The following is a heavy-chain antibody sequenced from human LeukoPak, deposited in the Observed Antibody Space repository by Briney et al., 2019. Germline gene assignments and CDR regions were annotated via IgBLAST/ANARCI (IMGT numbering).Heavy chain of an antibody. V-gene: IGHV4-59*08. Sequence: PSETLSLTCTVSGGSISSYYWSWIRQSPGKGLEWIGYMLYSGSTNQNPSLGSRVTISVDTSKNQVSLKLSSVTAADTAVYYCARSDIWGSYRFLDYWGQGALVTVSS. J-gene: IGHJ4*02. CDR1: GGSISSYY. CDR2: MLYSGST. CDR3: ARSDIWGSYRFLDY. D-gene: IGHD3-16*02.